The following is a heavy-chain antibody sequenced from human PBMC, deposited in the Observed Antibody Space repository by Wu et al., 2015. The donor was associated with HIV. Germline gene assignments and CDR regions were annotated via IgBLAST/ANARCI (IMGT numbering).Heavy chain of an antibody. CDR1: GYTFTKYD. Sequence: QVQLVQSGAEVKKPGASVKVACKTSGYTFTKYDIVWVRQVTGQGLEWMGWMNPNSGHTTYAQKFQGRVTIFTNMSINTAYMELSSLRSEDTAVYYCARSGGGDYYDSSGYYSFSGNDFDFWGQGTLVTVSS. CDR3: ARSGGGDYYDSSGYYSFSGNDFDF. CDR2: MNPNSGHT. D-gene: IGHD3-22*01. V-gene: IGHV1-8*03. J-gene: IGHJ4*02.